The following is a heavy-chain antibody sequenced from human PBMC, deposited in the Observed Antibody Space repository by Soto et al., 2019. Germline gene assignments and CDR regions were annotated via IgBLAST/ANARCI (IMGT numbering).Heavy chain of an antibody. J-gene: IGHJ6*02. V-gene: IGHV3-21*01. CDR1: GVTFRSYS. CDR2: ISSSSSYI. D-gene: IGHD3-9*01. CDR3: ARDLLTGYYYYYYYGMDV. Sequence: GESLRLSCTASGVTFRSYSMNWVRQAPGKGLGWVSSISSSSSYIYYADSVKGRFTISRDNAKNSLYLQMNSLRAEDTAVYYCARDLLTGYYYYYYYGMDVWGQGTTVTVSS.